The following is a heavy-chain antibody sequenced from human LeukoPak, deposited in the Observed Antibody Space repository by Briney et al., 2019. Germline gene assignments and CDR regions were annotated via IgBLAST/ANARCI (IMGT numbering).Heavy chain of an antibody. D-gene: IGHD6-13*01. CDR3: ARGIAADDVYSYYFYMDV. CDR1: GFTFSHAW. CDR2: IKQDGSEK. V-gene: IGHV3-7*01. Sequence: GGSLRLSCAASGFTFSHAWMTWVRQAPGKGLEWVANIKQDGSEKYYVDSVKGRFTISRGNAQNSLYLQMNTLRAEDTAVYYCARGIAADDVYSYYFYMDVWGKGTTVTVSS. J-gene: IGHJ6*03.